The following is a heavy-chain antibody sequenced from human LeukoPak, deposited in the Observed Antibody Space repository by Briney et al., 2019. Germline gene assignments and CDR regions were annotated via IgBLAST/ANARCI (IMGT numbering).Heavy chain of an antibody. CDR2: ISWNSGSI. Sequence: GGSLRLSCAASGFTFDDYAMHWVRQAPRKGLEWVSGISWNSGSIGYADSVKGRFTISRDNAKNSLYLQMNSLRAEDTALYYCAKDRAGTFDYWGQGTLVTVSS. CDR1: GFTFDDYA. V-gene: IGHV3-9*01. CDR3: AKDRAGTFDY. D-gene: IGHD6-19*01. J-gene: IGHJ4*02.